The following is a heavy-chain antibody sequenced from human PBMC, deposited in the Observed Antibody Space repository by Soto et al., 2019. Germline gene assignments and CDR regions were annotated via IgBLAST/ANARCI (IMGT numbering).Heavy chain of an antibody. Sequence: QVQLVQSGAEVKKPGASVKVSCKAAGYSVTSYGLSWVRQAPGQGLEWMGWISGYNVNTKYAQRLQGRVTMTTDTSTSTAYMELRSLTSDDTAVYFCARDQSTGWFGKESGMDVWGQGTTVTVSS. CDR1: GYSVTSYG. CDR2: ISGYNVNT. D-gene: IGHD6-19*01. CDR3: ARDQSTGWFGKESGMDV. J-gene: IGHJ6*02. V-gene: IGHV1-18*01.